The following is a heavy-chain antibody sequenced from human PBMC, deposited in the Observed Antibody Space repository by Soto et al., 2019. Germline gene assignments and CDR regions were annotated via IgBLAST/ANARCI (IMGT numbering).Heavy chain of an antibody. V-gene: IGHV1-69*08. D-gene: IGHD2-2*01. CDR3: ARVGAATSSNWFEH. J-gene: IGHJ5*02. CDR2: IIPILGRA. CDR1: GGPFSSYH. Sequence: QVQLVQSGAEVKKPGSSVKLSCKASGGPFSSYHISWVRQAPGQGLEWVGRIIPILGRANNAQHFQGRVTITADTSPNTAYMALTSLTSADTAVYYCARVGAATSSNWFEHWCDGTLVTVSS.